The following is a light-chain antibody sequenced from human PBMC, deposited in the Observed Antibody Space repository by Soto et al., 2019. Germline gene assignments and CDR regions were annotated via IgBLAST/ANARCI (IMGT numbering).Light chain of an antibody. Sequence: QSVLTQPASVSGSPGQSITISCTGTSSDVGGSNFVSWYQQHPGKAPKLMIYDVRNRPSGVPNRFSGSKSGNTASLTIFGLLAEDAADYYCSSHTTSSTLVFGEGTKLTFL. CDR3: SSHTTSSTLV. CDR1: SSDVGGSNF. J-gene: IGLJ2*01. V-gene: IGLV2-14*01. CDR2: DVR.